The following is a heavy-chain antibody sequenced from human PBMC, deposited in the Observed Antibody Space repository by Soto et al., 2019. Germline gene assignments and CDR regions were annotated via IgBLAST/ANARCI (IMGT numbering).Heavy chain of an antibody. D-gene: IGHD3-10*01. CDR2: IYHSGST. CDR1: GGSISSGGYS. J-gene: IGHJ4*02. CDR3: ARATSLYFSGRYEEGYYYFDH. V-gene: IGHV4-30-2*01. Sequence: SETLSLTCAVSGGSISSGGYSWSWIRQPPGKGLEWIGYIYHSGSTYYNPSLKSRVTISVHRSKNLFSLKLSSVTAADTSVYYCARATSLYFSGRYEEGYYYFDHRGQGTLVTVSS.